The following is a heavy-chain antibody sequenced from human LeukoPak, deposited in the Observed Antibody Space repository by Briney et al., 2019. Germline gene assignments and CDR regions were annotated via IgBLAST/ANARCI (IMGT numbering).Heavy chain of an antibody. D-gene: IGHD3-10*01. CDR3: ARDPARPRNYYGSGSFVYYGMDV. CDR1: GGSFSGYY. V-gene: IGHV4-34*01. J-gene: IGHJ6*04. Sequence: SETLSLTCAVYGGSFSGYYWSWIRQPPGKGLEWIGEINHSGSTNHNPSLKSRVTISVDTSKNQSSLKLSSVTAADTAVYYCARDPARPRNYYGSGSFVYYGMDVWGKGTTVTVSS. CDR2: INHSGST.